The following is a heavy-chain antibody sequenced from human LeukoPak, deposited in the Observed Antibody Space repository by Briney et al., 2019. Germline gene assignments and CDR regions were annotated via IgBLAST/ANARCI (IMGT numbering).Heavy chain of an antibody. D-gene: IGHD1-26*01. CDR1: GGSISSSTYY. Sequence: SETLSLTCTVSGGSISSSTYYWGWIRQPQGKGLEWIGSIYYSRTTNYNPSLKSRVSISVDTSKNQFSLKLSSVTAADTAVYYCARYGEWGYFDYWGQGTLVTVSS. CDR2: IYYSRTT. CDR3: ARYGEWGYFDY. V-gene: IGHV4-39*07. J-gene: IGHJ4*02.